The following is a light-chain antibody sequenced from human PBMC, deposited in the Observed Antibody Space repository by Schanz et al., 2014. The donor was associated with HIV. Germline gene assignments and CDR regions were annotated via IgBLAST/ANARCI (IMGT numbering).Light chain of an antibody. Sequence: QSVLTQPPSVSGAPGQGVTISCTGSSSNIGAGYDVHWYQVFPDRAPQLLIYTNTNRPSGVPDRFSASKSGTSASLAITGLQAEDEADYYCQSYDSSLRAVVFGGGTKVTVL. CDR3: QSYDSSLRAVV. CDR2: TNT. J-gene: IGLJ2*01. CDR1: SSNIGAGYD. V-gene: IGLV1-40*01.